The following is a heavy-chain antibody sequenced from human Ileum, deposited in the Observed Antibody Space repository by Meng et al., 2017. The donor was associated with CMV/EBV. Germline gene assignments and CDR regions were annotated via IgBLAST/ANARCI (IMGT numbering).Heavy chain of an antibody. V-gene: IGHV4-61*01. CDR3: ARAIARGSYYYGLDI. Sequence: SETLSLTCTVSGGSVSRGSYYWSWVRQPPGRGPEWIGYISSSGGSNYDPSLGGRVTMSVDTSKNQFSLNLTSVTTADTAVYYCARAIARGSYYYGLDIWGPGTTVTVS. D-gene: IGHD2-15*01. CDR2: ISSSGGS. J-gene: IGHJ6*02. CDR1: GGSVSRGSYY.